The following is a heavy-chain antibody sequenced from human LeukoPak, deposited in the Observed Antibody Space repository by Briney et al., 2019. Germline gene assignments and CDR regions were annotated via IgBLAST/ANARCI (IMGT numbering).Heavy chain of an antibody. CDR2: IRYDGSNK. D-gene: IGHD6-19*01. CDR3: AKGLWAAVAGLDY. Sequence: PGGSLRLSCAASGFTFSSYGMHWVRQAPGKGLEWVAFIRYDGSNKYYADSVKGRFTISRDNSKNTLYLQMNSLRAEDTAVYYCAKGLWAAVAGLDYWGQGTLVTVSS. J-gene: IGHJ4*02. V-gene: IGHV3-30*02. CDR1: GFTFSSYG.